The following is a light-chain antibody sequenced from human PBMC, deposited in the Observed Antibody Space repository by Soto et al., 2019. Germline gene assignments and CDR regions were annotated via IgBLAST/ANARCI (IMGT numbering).Light chain of an antibody. CDR2: AAS. J-gene: IGKJ1*01. CDR3: QQTYTAPGT. V-gene: IGKV1-39*01. Sequence: DIQMTQSPSPLSASVGDSVTITCRASQTIKTYLNWYRHKPGKAPELLIYAASRLQSGVASRFSGSGSGTYFSLTISSLQPDDRATYYCQQTYTAPGTFGQGTKVEI. CDR1: QTIKTY.